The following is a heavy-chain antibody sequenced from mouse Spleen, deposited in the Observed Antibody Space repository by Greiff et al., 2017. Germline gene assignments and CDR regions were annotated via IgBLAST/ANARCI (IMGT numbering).Heavy chain of an antibody. D-gene: IGHD2-4*01. CDR2: ISSGGGNT. V-gene: IGHV5-9*01. Sequence: EVMLVESGGGLVKLGGSLKLSCAASGFTFSSYAMSWVRQTPEKRLEWVATISSGGGNTYYPDSVKGRFTISRDNAKNTLYLQMSSLKSEDTAMYYCARRGIYYDYDDGFAYWGQGTLVTVSA. J-gene: IGHJ3*01. CDR1: GFTFSSYA. CDR3: ARRGIYYDYDDGFAY.